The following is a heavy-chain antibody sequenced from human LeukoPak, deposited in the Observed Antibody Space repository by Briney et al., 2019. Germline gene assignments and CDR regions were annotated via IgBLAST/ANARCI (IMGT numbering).Heavy chain of an antibody. CDR1: GFTFDDYG. CDR2: INWNGGST. V-gene: IGHV3-20*04. J-gene: IGHJ4*02. D-gene: IGHD3-22*01. Sequence: RPGGSLRLSCAASGFTFDDYGMSWVRQAPGKGLEWVSGINWNGGSTGYADSVKGRFTISRDNAKNSLYLQMNSLRAEDTALYYCARGNANYYYDSSGYYDHFDYWGQGTLVTVSS. CDR3: ARGNANYYYDSSGYYDHFDY.